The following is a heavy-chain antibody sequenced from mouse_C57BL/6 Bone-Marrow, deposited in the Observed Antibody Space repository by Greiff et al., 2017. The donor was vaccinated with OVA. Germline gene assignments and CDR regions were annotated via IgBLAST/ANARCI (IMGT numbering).Heavy chain of an antibody. V-gene: IGHV1-31*01. Sequence: VQLQQSGPELVKPGASVKISCKASGYSFTGYYMHWVKQSHGNILDWLGYIYPYNGVSSSNQKFKGKATLTVDKSSSTAYMELRSLTAEDTAVYYCASGKGFDYGGQGTTLTVSS. J-gene: IGHJ2*01. CDR2: IYPYNGVS. CDR3: ASGKGFDY. CDR1: GYSFTGYY. D-gene: IGHD4-1*01.